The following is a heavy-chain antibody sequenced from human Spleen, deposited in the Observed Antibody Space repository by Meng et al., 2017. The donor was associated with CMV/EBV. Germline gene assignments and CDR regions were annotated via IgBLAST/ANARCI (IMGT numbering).Heavy chain of an antibody. CDR1: GYTFIGYF. D-gene: IGHD7-27*01. CDR2: INPKTGDT. V-gene: IGHV1-2*06. Sequence: QVQLVQSGADVKKPGASVKVSCKTSGYTFIGYFIHWVRQAPGQGLEWMGRINPKTGDTNYAQKFQGRVTMTRDTSISTAYMELSSLRSEDTAVYYCARGVWGGGIDYWGQGTLVTVSS. CDR3: ARGVWGGGIDY. J-gene: IGHJ4*02.